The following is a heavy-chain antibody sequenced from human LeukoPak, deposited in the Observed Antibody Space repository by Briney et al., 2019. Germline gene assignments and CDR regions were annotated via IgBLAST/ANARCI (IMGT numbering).Heavy chain of an antibody. J-gene: IGHJ6*03. Sequence: PSETLSLTCTVSGGSISSYYWSWIRQPPGKGLEWIGYIYYSGTTNYNPSLKSRVTMSVDTPKNQFSLRLTSVTAADTAVYYCARGGCGGDCYYYYMDVWGKGTTVTVSS. CDR2: IYYSGTT. CDR1: GGSISSYY. V-gene: IGHV4-59*01. D-gene: IGHD2-21*01. CDR3: ARGGCGGDCYYYYMDV.